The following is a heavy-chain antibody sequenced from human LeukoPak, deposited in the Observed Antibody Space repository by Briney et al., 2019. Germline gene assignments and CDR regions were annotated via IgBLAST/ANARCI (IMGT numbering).Heavy chain of an antibody. Sequence: ASVKVSCKASGGTFSSYAISWVRQAPGQGLEWMGRIIPILGIANYAQKFQGRVTITADKSTSTAYMELSSLRSEDTAVYYCARISALSSHDYGVRYYYYMDVWGKGTTVTVSS. D-gene: IGHD4-17*01. J-gene: IGHJ6*03. CDR2: IIPILGIA. V-gene: IGHV1-69*04. CDR1: GGTFSSYA. CDR3: ARISALSSHDYGVRYYYYMDV.